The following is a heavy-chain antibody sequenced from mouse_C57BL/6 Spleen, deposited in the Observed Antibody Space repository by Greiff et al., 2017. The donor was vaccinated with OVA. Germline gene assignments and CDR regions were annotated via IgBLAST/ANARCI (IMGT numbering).Heavy chain of an antibody. V-gene: IGHV1-18*01. Sequence: EVQLVESGPELVKPGASVKIPCKASGYTFTDYNMDWVKQSHGKSLEWIGDINPNNGGTIYNQKFKGKATLTVDKSSSTAYMELRSLTSEDTAVYYCARHYGYDWYFDVWGTGTTVTVSS. J-gene: IGHJ1*03. D-gene: IGHD2-2*01. CDR1: GYTFTDYN. CDR3: ARHYGYDWYFDV. CDR2: INPNNGGT.